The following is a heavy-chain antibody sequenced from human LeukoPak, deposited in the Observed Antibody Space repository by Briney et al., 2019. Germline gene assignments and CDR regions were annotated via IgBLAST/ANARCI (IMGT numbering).Heavy chain of an antibody. Sequence: GGSLRLSCAASGFTFSSYWVSWVRQAPGKGLEWVANINQDGSEKYYVDSVKGRFTISRDNAKNSLYLQMSSLRAEDTALYYCASRSSVAASGPGWGQGTLVTVSS. J-gene: IGHJ4*02. D-gene: IGHD2-15*01. CDR2: INQDGSEK. CDR3: ASRSSVAASGPG. CDR1: GFTFSSYW. V-gene: IGHV3-7*01.